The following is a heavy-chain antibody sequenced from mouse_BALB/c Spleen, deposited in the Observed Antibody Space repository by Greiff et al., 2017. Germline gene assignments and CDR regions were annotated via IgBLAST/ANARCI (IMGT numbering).Heavy chain of an antibody. D-gene: IGHD1-1*01. V-gene: IGHV5-9-3*01. CDR2: ISSGGSYT. CDR3: ARHEDYSAWFAY. CDR1: GFTFSSYA. Sequence: EVQGVESGGGLVKPGGSLKLSCAASGFTFSSYAMSWVRQTPEKRLEWVATISSGGSYTYYPDSVKGRFTISRDNAKNTLYLQMSSLRSEDTAMYYCARHEDYSAWFAYWGQGTLVTVSA. J-gene: IGHJ3*01.